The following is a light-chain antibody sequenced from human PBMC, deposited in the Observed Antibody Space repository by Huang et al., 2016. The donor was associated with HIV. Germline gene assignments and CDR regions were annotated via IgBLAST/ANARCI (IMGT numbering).Light chain of an antibody. J-gene: IGKJ1*01. Sequence: EIVMTQSPATLSVSPGERATLSCRASQSVSNHLAWYQHRPVQPPRLLIYGASTRATGIPARFSGGGSGTEFTLTISSLQSEDFAVYYCQQYHNWPPEGTFGQGTKVEIK. V-gene: IGKV3-15*01. CDR2: GAS. CDR3: QQYHNWPPEGT. CDR1: QSVSNH.